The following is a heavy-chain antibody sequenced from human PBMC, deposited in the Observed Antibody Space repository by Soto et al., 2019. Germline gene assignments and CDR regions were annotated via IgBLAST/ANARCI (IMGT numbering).Heavy chain of an antibody. CDR2: IYYSGST. CDR3: ARQLTSVTTVWFDP. D-gene: IGHD4-17*01. V-gene: IGHV4-39*01. CDR1: GGSISSSNYY. J-gene: IGHJ5*02. Sequence: QLQLQGSGPGLVKPSETLSLTCTVSGGSISSSNYYWGWIRQPPGKGLEWIGSIYYSGSTYYNPSLKSRVTISVDTSKNQFSLKLSSVTAADTAVYYCARQLTSVTTVWFDPWGQGTLVTVSS.